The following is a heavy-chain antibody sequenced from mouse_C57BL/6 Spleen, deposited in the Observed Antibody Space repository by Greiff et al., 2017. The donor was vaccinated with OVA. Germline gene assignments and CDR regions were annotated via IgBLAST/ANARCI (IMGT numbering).Heavy chain of an antibody. Sequence: EVKLVESGPGLVKPSQSLSLTCSVTGYSITSGYYWNWIRQFPGNKLEWMGYISYDGSNNYNPSLKNRISITRDTSKNQFFLKLNSVTTEDTATYYCARDYDYDKGFAYWGQGTLVTVSA. CDR3: ARDYDYDKGFAY. J-gene: IGHJ3*01. D-gene: IGHD2-4*01. V-gene: IGHV3-6*01. CDR1: GYSITSGYY. CDR2: ISYDGSN.